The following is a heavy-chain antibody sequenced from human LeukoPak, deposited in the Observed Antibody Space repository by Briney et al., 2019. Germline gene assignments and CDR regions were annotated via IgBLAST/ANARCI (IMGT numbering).Heavy chain of an antibody. CDR1: GFPLSSYW. V-gene: IGHV3-74*01. CDR2: INSGGSGT. Sequence: RTGGSLRLSCAASGFPLSSYWMHWVRQTAGKGLVWVSRINSGGSGTSYADSVEGRFTISRDNAKNILYLQMNSLRAEDTALYYCGTSLGPLTEYWGQGTLVTVSS. J-gene: IGHJ4*02. CDR3: GTSLGPLTEY. D-gene: IGHD7-27*01.